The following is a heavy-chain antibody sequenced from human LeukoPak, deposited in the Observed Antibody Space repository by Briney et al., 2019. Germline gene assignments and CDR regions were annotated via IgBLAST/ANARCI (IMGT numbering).Heavy chain of an antibody. CDR3: ARVKKLMPEFEF. CDR1: GYTFTGYY. Sequence: ASVKVSCKASGYTFTGYYMHWVRQAPGQGLEWMGWINPNSGGTSFAQKFQGRVTMTRDTSISTAYMELSRLRSDDTAIFYCARVKKLMPEFEFWGQGTLVTVSS. J-gene: IGHJ4*02. D-gene: IGHD2-2*01. V-gene: IGHV1-2*02. CDR2: INPNSGGT.